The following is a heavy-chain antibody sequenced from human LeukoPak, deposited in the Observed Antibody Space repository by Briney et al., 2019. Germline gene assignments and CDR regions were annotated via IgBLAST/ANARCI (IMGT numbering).Heavy chain of an antibody. CDR2: IYYSGST. V-gene: IGHV4-39*01. Sequence: SETLSLTCTVSGGSISSSNYYWGWIRQPPGKGLEWIGSIYYSGSTYYNPSLKSRVTVSVDTSKNQFSLKLSSVTAADTAVYYCARHSSMTTDYIAYWGQGTLVTVSS. J-gene: IGHJ4*02. CDR1: GGSISSSNYY. D-gene: IGHD4-17*01. CDR3: ARHSSMTTDYIAY.